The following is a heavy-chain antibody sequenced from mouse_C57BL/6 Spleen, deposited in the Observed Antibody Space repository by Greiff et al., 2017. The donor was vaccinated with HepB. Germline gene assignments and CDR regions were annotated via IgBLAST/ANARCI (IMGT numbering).Heavy chain of an antibody. J-gene: IGHJ2*01. CDR1: GYTFTDYY. V-gene: IGHV1-26*01. D-gene: IGHD6-1*01. CDR3: ARSLYVY. CDR2: INPNNGGT. Sequence: EVQLQQSGPELVKPGASVKISCKASGYTFTDYYMNWVKQSHGKSLEWIGDINPNNGGTSYNQKFKGKATLTVDKYSSTAYMERRRLTSEDSAVYYCARSLYVYWGQGTTLTVSS.